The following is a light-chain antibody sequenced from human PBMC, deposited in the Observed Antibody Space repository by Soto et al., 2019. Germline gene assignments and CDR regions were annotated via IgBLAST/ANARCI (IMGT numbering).Light chain of an antibody. CDR3: LQHNSYPHT. V-gene: IGKV1-17*03. J-gene: IGKJ2*01. CDR2: AAS. Sequence: DIPMTQSPSSLSASVGDRVTITCRASQGVSISLAWFQQQPGKVPQRLIYAASSLQSGVPSRFSGSGSGTEFTLTISSLQPEDSATYYCLQHNSYPHTFGQGTKVEIK. CDR1: QGVSIS.